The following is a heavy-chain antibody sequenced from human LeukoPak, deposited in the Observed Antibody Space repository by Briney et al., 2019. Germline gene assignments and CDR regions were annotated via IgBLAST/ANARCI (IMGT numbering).Heavy chain of an antibody. CDR2: INHSGST. CDR3: ARGSGGTWYFDY. V-gene: IGHV4-34*01. D-gene: IGHD2-15*01. J-gene: IGHJ4*02. CDR1: GGSFSGYY. Sequence: SETLSLTCAVYGGSFSGYYWSWIRQPPGKGLEWIGEINHSGSTNYNPSLKSRVTISVDTSKNQFSLKLCSVTAADTAVYYCARGSGGTWYFDYWGQGTLVTVSS.